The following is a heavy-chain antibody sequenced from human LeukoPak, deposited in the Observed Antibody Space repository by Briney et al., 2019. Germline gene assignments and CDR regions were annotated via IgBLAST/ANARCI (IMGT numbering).Heavy chain of an antibody. CDR1: GSSISSGDYY. CDR3: ARGHYGSGSYYLYYFDY. J-gene: IGHJ4*02. CDR2: IYYSGST. V-gene: IGHV4-30-4*01. D-gene: IGHD3-10*01. Sequence: SQTLSLTCTVSGSSISSGDYYWSWIRQPPGKGLEWIGYIYYSGSTYYNPSLKSRVTISVDTSKNQFSLKLSSVTAADTAVYYCARGHYGSGSYYLYYFDYWGQGTLVTVSS.